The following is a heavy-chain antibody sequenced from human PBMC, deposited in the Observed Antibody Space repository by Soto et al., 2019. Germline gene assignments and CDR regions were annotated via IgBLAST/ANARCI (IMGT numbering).Heavy chain of an antibody. CDR2: IDVTDRST. CDR3: TRGKYSGSYYFDY. Sequence: SLRLSCAASGFTFSSHWMRWVRQAPGKGLEWVSRIDVTDRSTSYADSVKGRFTVSRDNANNTLYLQMNSLRAEDTAVYYCTRGKYSGSYYFDYWGQGTLVTVSS. J-gene: IGHJ4*02. D-gene: IGHD1-26*01. V-gene: IGHV3-74*01. CDR1: GFTFSSHW.